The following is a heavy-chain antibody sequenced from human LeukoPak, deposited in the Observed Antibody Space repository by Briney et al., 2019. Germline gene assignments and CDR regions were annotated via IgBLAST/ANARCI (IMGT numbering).Heavy chain of an antibody. D-gene: IGHD5-18*01. CDR2: ISSSSGTI. CDR3: ARDMYSYGNDAFDI. J-gene: IGHJ3*02. CDR1: GFTFSNYG. V-gene: IGHV3-48*04. Sequence: GGSLRLSCAASGFTFSNYGMNWVRQAPGKGLEWVSYISSSSGTIYYADSVKGRFTISRDNAKNTLYLQMNSLRAEDTAVYYCARDMYSYGNDAFDIWGQGTMVTVSS.